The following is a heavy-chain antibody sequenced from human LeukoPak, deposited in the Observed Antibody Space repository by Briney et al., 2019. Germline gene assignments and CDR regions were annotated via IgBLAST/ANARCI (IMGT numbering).Heavy chain of an antibody. CDR2: IRYDGSNK. CDR3: AKDRVWNSFDS. CDR1: RFTFSSYG. J-gene: IGHJ4*02. V-gene: IGHV3-30*02. D-gene: IGHD1-1*01. Sequence: KAGGSLRLSCAASRFTFSSYGMHWVRQAPGKGLEWVAFIRYDGSNKYYADSVKGRFTISRDNSKNTLYLQMNSLKNEDTAVYYCAKDRVWNSFDSWGQGTLVTVSS.